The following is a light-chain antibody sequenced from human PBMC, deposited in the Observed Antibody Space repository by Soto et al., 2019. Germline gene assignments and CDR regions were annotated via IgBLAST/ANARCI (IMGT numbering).Light chain of an antibody. J-gene: IGKJ1*01. CDR2: EAS. Sequence: DIQMTQSPSTLSASVGDRVTITCRASQSISTWLAWYQQKPGTAPKLLIYEASSLESGVPPRFSGSGSGTEFTLTISSLQPDDFATYYCQQYNSYPWTFGKRTTVEIK. CDR1: QSISTW. CDR3: QQYNSYPWT. V-gene: IGKV1-5*03.